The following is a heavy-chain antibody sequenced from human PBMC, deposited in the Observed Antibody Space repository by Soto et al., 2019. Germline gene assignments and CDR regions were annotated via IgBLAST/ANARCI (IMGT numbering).Heavy chain of an antibody. Sequence: QVQLVESGGGVVQPGRSLRLSCAASGFTFSSYGMHWVRQAPGKGLEWVAVISYDGSNKYYADSVKGRFTISRDNSKNTLYLQMNSLRAEDTAVYYCAKDPNWKYEVGWFDPWGQGTLVTVSS. D-gene: IGHD1-7*01. CDR1: GFTFSSYG. CDR3: AKDPNWKYEVGWFDP. V-gene: IGHV3-30*18. J-gene: IGHJ5*02. CDR2: ISYDGSNK.